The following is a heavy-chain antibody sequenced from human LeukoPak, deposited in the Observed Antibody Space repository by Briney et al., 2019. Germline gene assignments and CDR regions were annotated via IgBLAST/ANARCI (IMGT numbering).Heavy chain of an antibody. CDR1: GYTLTELS. J-gene: IGHJ3*02. CDR2: FDPEDGET. CDR3: AVTGRPYCSSTSCRSNDAFDI. D-gene: IGHD2-2*01. Sequence: ASVKVSCKVSGYTLTELSMHWVRQAPGKGLEWMGGFDPEDGETIYAQKFQGRVTMTEDTSTDTAYMELSSLRSEDTAVYYCAVTGRPYCSSTSCRSNDAFDIWGQGTMVTVSS. V-gene: IGHV1-24*01.